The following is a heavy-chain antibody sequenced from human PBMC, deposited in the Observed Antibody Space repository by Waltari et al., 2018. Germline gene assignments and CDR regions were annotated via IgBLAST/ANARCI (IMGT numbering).Heavy chain of an antibody. Sequence: EVQLVESGGGLVQPGGSLRLSCAASGFSFSLYWMHWVRQVPGKGRVWVSRINGTGITTNYADSVKGRFTISRDNAKNTLYLQMNSLTAEDTAVYYCAMLRVVSVFDPFDNWGQGTLVTVSS. CDR1: GFSFSLYW. D-gene: IGHD2-15*01. CDR3: AMLRVVSVFDPFDN. V-gene: IGHV3-74*01. CDR2: INGTGITT. J-gene: IGHJ4*02.